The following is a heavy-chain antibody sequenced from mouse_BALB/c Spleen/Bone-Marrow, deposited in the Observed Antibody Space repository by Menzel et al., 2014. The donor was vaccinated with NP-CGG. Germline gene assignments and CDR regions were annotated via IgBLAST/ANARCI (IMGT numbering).Heavy chain of an antibody. D-gene: IGHD4-1*01. CDR3: TRDNWDY. CDR2: IFPSETYT. CDR1: GYTFTSYW. V-gene: IGHV1-69*02. J-gene: IGHJ2*01. Sequence: QVQLQQSGAELVRPGASAKLSCKASGYTFTSYWINWVKQRPGQGLEWIGNIFPSETYTNYSQKFKDKATLTVDKSSSTAYMQLSSPTSEDSAVYYCTRDNWDYWGQGTTLTVSS.